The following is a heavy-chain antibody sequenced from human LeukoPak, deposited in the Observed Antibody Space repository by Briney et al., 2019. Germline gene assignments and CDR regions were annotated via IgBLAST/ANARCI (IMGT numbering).Heavy chain of an antibody. Sequence: QPGGSLRLSCAASGFTFRSYAMNWVRQAPGKGLEWVSTISGSGGSTYYADSVKGRFTISRDNSKNTLYVQMNSLRAEDTAVYYCAKRAYDYGDYIDYWGQGTLVTVSS. CDR3: AKRAYDYGDYIDY. J-gene: IGHJ4*02. D-gene: IGHD4-17*01. V-gene: IGHV3-23*01. CDR2: ISGSGGST. CDR1: GFTFRSYA.